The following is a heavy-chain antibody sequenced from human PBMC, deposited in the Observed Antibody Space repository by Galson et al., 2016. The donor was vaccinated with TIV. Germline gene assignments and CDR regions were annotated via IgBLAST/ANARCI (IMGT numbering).Heavy chain of an antibody. V-gene: IGHV1-18*01. CDR3: ARDVRGTWTNMDQ. D-gene: IGHD1/OR15-1a*01. Sequence: SVKVSCKASGYTFTNYGISWVRQAPGQGLEWMGWIGTYNGDRRYAQKFQDRVTMTTDTSTSTAYLEVRSLRSDDTAGYYCARDVRGTWTNMDQWGQGTLVTVSS. CDR1: GYTFTNYG. CDR2: IGTYNGDR. J-gene: IGHJ4*02.